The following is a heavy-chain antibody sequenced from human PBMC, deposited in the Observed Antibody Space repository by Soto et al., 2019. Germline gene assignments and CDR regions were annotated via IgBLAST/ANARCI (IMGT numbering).Heavy chain of an antibody. D-gene: IGHD6-19*01. J-gene: IGHJ3*02. CDR1: GYSFTSYG. CDR3: ARLTPGSSSGWYVGDALDI. V-gene: IGHV5-51*01. Sequence: LVESMKISCKGSGYSFTSYGICWVRQMPWKGLEWMRIIYPGDSDTRYSPSFQGQVTISADKSISTAYLQWSSLKASDTAMYYCARLTPGSSSGWYVGDALDIWAQRPMVTV. CDR2: IYPGDSDT.